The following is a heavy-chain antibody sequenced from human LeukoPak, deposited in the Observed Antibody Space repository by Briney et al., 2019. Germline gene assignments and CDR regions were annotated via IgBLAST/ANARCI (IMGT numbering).Heavy chain of an antibody. D-gene: IGHD4-11*01. Sequence: GGSLRLSCAASGFTFSSYGMSWVRQAPGKGLEWVSAISGSGGSTYYADSVKGRFTISRDNSKNTLYLQMNSLRAEDTAVYYCARDGPYSNYVPDYWGQGTLVTVSS. CDR3: ARDGPYSNYVPDY. J-gene: IGHJ4*02. CDR2: ISGSGGST. CDR1: GFTFSSYG. V-gene: IGHV3-23*01.